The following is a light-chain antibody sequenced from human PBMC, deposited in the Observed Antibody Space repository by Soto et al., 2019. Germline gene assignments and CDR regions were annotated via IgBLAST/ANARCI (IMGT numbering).Light chain of an antibody. V-gene: IGLV1-51*01. CDR3: GTWDTGLSGGV. J-gene: IGLJ2*01. CDR1: SSNIGEND. Sequence: QSVLTQPPSVSAAPGQTVTISCSGSSSNIGENDVSWYQQFPGTAPKLLIYGNNKRPSGIPDRFSGSRSGTSATLGITGLQTGDEADYYCGTWDTGLSGGVFGGGTQLTVL. CDR2: GNN.